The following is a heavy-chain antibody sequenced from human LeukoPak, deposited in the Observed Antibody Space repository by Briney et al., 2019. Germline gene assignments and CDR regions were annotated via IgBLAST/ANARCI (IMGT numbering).Heavy chain of an antibody. CDR1: GFTFSSYE. V-gene: IGHV3-48*03. CDR3: ARSYYYGSGSYTKPIDY. J-gene: IGHJ4*02. Sequence: GGSLRLSCAAPGFTFSSYEMNWVRQAPGKGLEWVSYISSSGSTKNYGDSVKGRFTISRDNAKNSLYLQMNSLRAEDTAVYYCARSYYYGSGSYTKPIDYWGQGTLVTVSS. D-gene: IGHD3-10*01. CDR2: ISSSGSTK.